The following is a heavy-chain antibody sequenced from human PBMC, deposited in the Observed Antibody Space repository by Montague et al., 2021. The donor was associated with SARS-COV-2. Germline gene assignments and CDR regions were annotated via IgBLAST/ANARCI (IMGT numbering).Heavy chain of an antibody. J-gene: IGHJ6*02. CDR1: GFTFSSYS. Sequence: SLRLSCAASGFTFSSYSMNWVRQAPGKGLEWVSSISSRDNYIYYADSVKGRFTISRDNAQNSLYLQMNSLRAEDTAVYYCARHWPPEYYDFWSSQDQGGYYHYGMDVWGQGTTVTVSS. V-gene: IGHV3-21*01. CDR2: ISSRDNYI. CDR3: ARHWPPEYYDFWSSQDQGGYYHYGMDV. D-gene: IGHD3-3*01.